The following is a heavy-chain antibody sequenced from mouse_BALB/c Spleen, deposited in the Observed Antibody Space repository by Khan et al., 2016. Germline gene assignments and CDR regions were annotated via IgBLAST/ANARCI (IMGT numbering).Heavy chain of an antibody. J-gene: IGHJ2*01. CDR1: GYTFTSYW. CDR2: IYPGNGHT. Sequence: QVQLQQSGAELVRPGASVKLSCKASGYTFTSYWMQWVKQRPGQGLEWIVAIYPGNGHTRYNQKFKSKATLTADKSSSTAYMQLSSLASEDSAVYYSASYSDSIYAYFDYWGQGTTLTVSS. CDR3: ASYSDSIYAYFDY. D-gene: IGHD1-1*01. V-gene: IGHV1-87*01.